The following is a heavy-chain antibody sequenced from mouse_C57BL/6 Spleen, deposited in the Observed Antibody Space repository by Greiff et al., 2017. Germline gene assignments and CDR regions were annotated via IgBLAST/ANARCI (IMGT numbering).Heavy chain of an antibody. Sequence: VQLKQSGPELVKPGASVKISCKASGYAFSSSWMNWVKQRPGKGLEWIGRIYPGDGDTNYNGKFKGKATLTADKSSSTAYMQLSSLTSEDSAVYFCARSVTTVVATDYAMDYWGQGTSVTVSS. J-gene: IGHJ4*01. D-gene: IGHD1-1*01. CDR3: ARSVTTVVATDYAMDY. CDR2: IYPGDGDT. V-gene: IGHV1-82*01. CDR1: GYAFSSSW.